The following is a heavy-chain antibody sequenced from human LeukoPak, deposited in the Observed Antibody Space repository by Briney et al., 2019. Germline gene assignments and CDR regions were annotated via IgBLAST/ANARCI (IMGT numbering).Heavy chain of an antibody. V-gene: IGHV3-15*01. D-gene: IGHD6-13*01. CDR2: IKSKTEGGTT. CDR1: GFTFSNAW. J-gene: IGHJ4*02. Sequence: PGGSLRLSCAASGFTFSNAWMTWVRQAPGKGLEWVGRIKSKTEGGTTDYTAPVKGRFIISRDDSKNTVYVQMNSLRTEDTAVYYCTTVKWVSSWYVDNWGQGTLVTVSS. CDR3: TTVKWVSSWYVDN.